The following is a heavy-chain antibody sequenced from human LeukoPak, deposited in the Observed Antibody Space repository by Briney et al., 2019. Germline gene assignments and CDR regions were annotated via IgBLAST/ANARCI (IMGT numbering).Heavy chain of an antibody. CDR3: AFGGGYESFDY. V-gene: IGHV3-23*01. Sequence: GGSLRLSCAASGFTLSSYAMSWVRQGPGKGLEWVSAISVSGNTYHADSVKGRFTISRDSSKNTLYLQMNSLRAEDTAVYYCAFGGGYESFDYWGQGTLVTVSS. CDR2: ISVSGNT. J-gene: IGHJ4*02. CDR1: GFTLSSYA. D-gene: IGHD5-12*01.